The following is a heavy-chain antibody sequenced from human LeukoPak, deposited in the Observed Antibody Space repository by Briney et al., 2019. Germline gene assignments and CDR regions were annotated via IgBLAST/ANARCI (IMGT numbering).Heavy chain of an antibody. CDR2: IIPIFGTA. CDR1: GGTFSSYA. D-gene: IGHD3-10*01. V-gene: IGHV1-69*01. J-gene: IGHJ3*02. CDR3: ARTREWSYYGSGHHDAFDI. Sequence: GASVKVSCKASGGTFSSYAISWVRQAPGQGLEWMGGIIPIFGTANYAQKFQGRVTITADESTSTAYMELSSLRSEDTAVYYCARTREWSYYGSGHHDAFDIWGQGTMVTVSS.